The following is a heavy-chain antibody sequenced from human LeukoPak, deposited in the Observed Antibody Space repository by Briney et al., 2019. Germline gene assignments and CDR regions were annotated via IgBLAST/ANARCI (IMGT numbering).Heavy chain of an antibody. CDR1: GFTFSSYE. CDR3: ASVYYYNSGSYYY. CDR2: ISSSGSSI. V-gene: IGHV3-48*03. D-gene: IGHD3-10*01. Sequence: GGSLRLSCAASGFTFSSYEMNWVRQAPGKGLEWVSYISSSGSSIYYADSVKGRFTISRDNAKNSLYLQMNSLRAEDMAVYYCASVYYYNSGSYYYWGQGTLVTVSS. J-gene: IGHJ4*02.